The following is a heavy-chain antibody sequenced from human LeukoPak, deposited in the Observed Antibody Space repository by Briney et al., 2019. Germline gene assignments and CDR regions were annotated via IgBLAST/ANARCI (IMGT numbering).Heavy chain of an antibody. CDR1: EFSFSVYE. Sequence: GGSLRLSCAASEFSFSVYEMHWVRQAPGKGLEWISDISSSGTITYYADSVRGRFTISRDNAKNSLYLQMNSLRAEDTAVYYCTTLTVASISDYWGQGTLVTVSS. CDR2: ISSSGTIT. D-gene: IGHD6-19*01. J-gene: IGHJ4*02. V-gene: IGHV3-48*03. CDR3: TTLTVASISDY.